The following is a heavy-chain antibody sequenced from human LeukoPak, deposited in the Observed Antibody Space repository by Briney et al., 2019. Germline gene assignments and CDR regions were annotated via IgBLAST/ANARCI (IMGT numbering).Heavy chain of an antibody. J-gene: IGHJ4*02. V-gene: IGHV4-59*01. CDR1: GGSLSSYY. CDR3: ARAIYGDPYYFDY. D-gene: IGHD4-17*01. Sequence: SETLSLTCTVSGGSLSSYYWSWIRQPPGKGLEWIGYIYYSGSTNYNPSLKSRVTISVDTSKNQFSLKLSSVTAADTAVYYCARAIYGDPYYFDYWGQGTLVTVSS. CDR2: IYYSGST.